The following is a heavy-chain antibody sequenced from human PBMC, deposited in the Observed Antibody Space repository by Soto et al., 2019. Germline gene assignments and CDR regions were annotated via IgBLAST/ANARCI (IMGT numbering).Heavy chain of an antibody. J-gene: IGHJ4*02. V-gene: IGHV1-69*01. Sequence: QVQLVQSGSEVKKPGSSVKVSCTASGGSFDNHVFAWVRQAPGSGLEWLGQIIPAYGAPNYAQKFEGRLTITADESTSSAHMELRSRTSDDTAVYYCARSTRGIIVVVSTGFDSGGQGARITVAS. D-gene: IGHD2-15*01. CDR2: IIPAYGAP. CDR1: GGSFDNHV. CDR3: ARSTRGIIVVVSTGFDS.